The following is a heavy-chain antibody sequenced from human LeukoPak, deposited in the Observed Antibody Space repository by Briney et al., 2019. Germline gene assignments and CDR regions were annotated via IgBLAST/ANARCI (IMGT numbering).Heavy chain of an antibody. CDR1: GGSFSGYY. CDR2: IYYSGST. D-gene: IGHD3-22*01. J-gene: IGHJ6*03. CDR3: AREGYYGQSYYYYYMDV. Sequence: SETLSLTCAVYGGSFSGYYWSWIRQPPGKGLEWIGSIYYSGSTYYNPSLKSRVTISVDTSKNQFSLKLSSVTAADTAVYYCAREGYYGQSYYYYYMDVWGKGTTVTISS. V-gene: IGHV4-34*01.